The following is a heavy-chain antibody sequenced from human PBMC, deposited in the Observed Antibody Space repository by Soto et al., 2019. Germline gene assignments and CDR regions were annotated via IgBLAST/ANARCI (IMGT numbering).Heavy chain of an antibody. J-gene: IGHJ6*03. V-gene: IGHV1-18*01. CDR2: ISAYNGNT. CDR1: GYTFTSYG. CDR3: ARDKEVVAEYYYYYMDV. Sequence: ASVKVSCKASGYTFTSYGISWVRQAPGQGLEWMGWISAYNGNTNYAQKLQGRVTMTTDTSTSTAYMELRSLRSDDTAVYYCARDKEVVAEYYYYYMDVWGKGTTVTVSS. D-gene: IGHD2-15*01.